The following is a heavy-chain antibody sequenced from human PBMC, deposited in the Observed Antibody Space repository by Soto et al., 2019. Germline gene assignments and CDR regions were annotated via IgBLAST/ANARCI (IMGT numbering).Heavy chain of an antibody. CDR1: GFTFSSYA. Sequence: EVQLLESGGGLVQPGGSLRLSCAASGFTFSSYAMSWVRQAPGKGLEWVSAISGSGGSTYYADSVKGRFTISRDNSKNTLYLQMNSLRAEDTAVYYCAKISPDFWSGYYSGWFDPWGQGTLVTVSS. CDR2: ISGSGGST. J-gene: IGHJ5*02. CDR3: AKISPDFWSGYYSGWFDP. V-gene: IGHV3-23*01. D-gene: IGHD3-3*01.